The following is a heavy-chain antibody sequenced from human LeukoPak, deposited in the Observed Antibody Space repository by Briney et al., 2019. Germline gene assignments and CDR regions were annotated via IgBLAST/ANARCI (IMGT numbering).Heavy chain of an antibody. Sequence: ASVKVSCKASGYTFTSYYMHWVRQAPGQGLEWMGIINPSGGSTSYAQKFQGRVTMTRDMSTSTAYMELRSLRSDDTAVYYCARDQSSGYPDLIDYWGQGTLVTVSS. V-gene: IGHV1-46*01. J-gene: IGHJ4*02. CDR1: GYTFTSYY. D-gene: IGHD3-22*01. CDR3: ARDQSSGYPDLIDY. CDR2: INPSGGST.